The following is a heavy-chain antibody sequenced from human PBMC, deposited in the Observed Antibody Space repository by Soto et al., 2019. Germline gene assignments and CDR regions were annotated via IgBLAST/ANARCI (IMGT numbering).Heavy chain of an antibody. D-gene: IGHD4-17*01. CDR1: GFTFSDSA. CDR3: TSLRFTVTPGFDY. V-gene: IGHV3-73*01. Sequence: EVQLVESGGGLVQPGGSLKLSCAASGFTFSDSAMHWVRQASGKGLEWVGRIRSKANSYATAYAASVKGRFTIPRDDSKNTAYLQMNSLKTEDTAVYYCTSLRFTVTPGFDYWGQGTLVTVSS. J-gene: IGHJ4*02. CDR2: IRSKANSYAT.